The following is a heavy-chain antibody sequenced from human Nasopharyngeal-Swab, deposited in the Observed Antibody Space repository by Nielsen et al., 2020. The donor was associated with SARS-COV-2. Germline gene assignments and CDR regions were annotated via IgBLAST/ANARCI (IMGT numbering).Heavy chain of an antibody. CDR2: IRSKTYGGAP. V-gene: IGHV3-49*01. CDR1: GFTFGDYA. D-gene: IGHD1-26*01. Sequence: GGSLRLSCTTSGFTFGDYAMGWFRQAPGKGLEWVGFIRSKTYGGAPEYAASVKGRFTISRDGAESIAYLQMNSLETEDTGVYYCARSVGNFYGQGAFDIWGQGTMVTVSS. CDR3: ARSVGNFYGQGAFDI. J-gene: IGHJ3*02.